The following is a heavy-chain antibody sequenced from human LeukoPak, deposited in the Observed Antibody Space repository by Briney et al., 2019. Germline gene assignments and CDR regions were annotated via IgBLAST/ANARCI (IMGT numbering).Heavy chain of an antibody. D-gene: IGHD6-19*01. V-gene: IGHV3-23*01. J-gene: IGHJ4*02. Sequence: GGSLRLSCVASGFTFNYAMTWVRQAPGRGLEWVSSISGSGGAIYYENSVKGRLTISRDNSRNTLLLQMNSLRAEDTALYYCVKDRGRSVAVAADYWGQGTLVTVSS. CDR2: ISGSGGAI. CDR3: VKDRGRSVAVAADY. CDR1: GFTFNYA.